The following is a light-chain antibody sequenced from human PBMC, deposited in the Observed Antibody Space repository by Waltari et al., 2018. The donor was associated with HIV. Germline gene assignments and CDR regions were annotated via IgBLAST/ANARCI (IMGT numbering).Light chain of an antibody. J-gene: IGKJ2*01. V-gene: IGKV1-39*01. CDR2: AAS. CDR1: QNITYY. CDR3: QESYSTRVFT. Sequence: DIQMTQSPSSLSASVGDRVIIACRASQNITYYLNWYQQKPGKAPKLLISAASSLESGVPSRFSGSGSGTDFTLTISNLQAEDFATYYCQESYSTRVFTFGQGTKLEIK.